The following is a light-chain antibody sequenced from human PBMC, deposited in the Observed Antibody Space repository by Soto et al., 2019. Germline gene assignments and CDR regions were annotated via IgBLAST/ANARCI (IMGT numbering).Light chain of an antibody. CDR2: VTD. CDR1: ISNIGKTT. CDR3: SAWDNSLNGHV. V-gene: IGLV1-44*01. Sequence: QSVLTQPPSASGPPGQRVTLSCSGSISNIGKTTVNWYQLLPGTAPKLLIYVTDKRPSGVPDRFSGSKSGTSASLAISGLQPEDEADYFCSAWDNSLNGHVFGAGTKLTVL. J-gene: IGLJ1*01.